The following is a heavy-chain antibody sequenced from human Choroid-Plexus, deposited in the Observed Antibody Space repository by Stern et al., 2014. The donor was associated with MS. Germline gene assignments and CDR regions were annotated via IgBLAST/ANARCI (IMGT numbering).Heavy chain of an antibody. J-gene: IGHJ6*02. Sequence: VQLVESGGGLVQPGGSLTISCPAAGFTFGNYWMTWVRQAPGKGLEGVAKIQEDGTEKNYVDSVKGRFTISRDNARNSLYLQMNSLRVEDPALYYCARVYKTIYGIVTQRGSGMDVWGQGTTVIVSS. CDR3: ARVYKTIYGIVTQRGSGMDV. V-gene: IGHV3-7*01. D-gene: IGHD3-3*01. CDR1: GFTFGNYW. CDR2: IQEDGTEK.